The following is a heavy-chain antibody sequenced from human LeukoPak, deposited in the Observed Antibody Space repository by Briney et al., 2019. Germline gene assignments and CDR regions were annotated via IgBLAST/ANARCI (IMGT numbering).Heavy chain of an antibody. D-gene: IGHD3-22*01. J-gene: IGHJ4*02. CDR2: INPNSGGT. CDR3: ARSDYYDSSGGDFDY. V-gene: IGHV1-2*06. CDR1: GYTFTGYY. Sequence: ASVKVSCKASGYTFTGYYMHWVRQAPGQGLEWMGRINPNSGGTNYAQKFRGRVTMTRDTSISTAYMELSRLRSDDTAVYYCARSDYYDSSGGDFDYWGQGTLVTVSS.